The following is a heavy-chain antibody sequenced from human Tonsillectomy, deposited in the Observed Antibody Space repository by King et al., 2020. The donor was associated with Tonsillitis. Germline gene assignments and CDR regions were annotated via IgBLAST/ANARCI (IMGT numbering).Heavy chain of an antibody. CDR3: TTAGGVLEYSGFDSWDY. V-gene: IGHV3-15*01. CDR1: GITFSDVG. J-gene: IGHJ4*02. CDR2: IKSKTDGGTT. Sequence: VQLVESGGGLVKPGGSLRLSCAASGITFSDVGMSWVRQAPGKGLEYVGRIKSKTDGGTTDYAAPVKGRFTISRDDSKNTMYLQMNSLKTEDTAEYYCTTAGGVLEYSGFDSWDYWGQGTLVTVSS. D-gene: IGHD5-12*01.